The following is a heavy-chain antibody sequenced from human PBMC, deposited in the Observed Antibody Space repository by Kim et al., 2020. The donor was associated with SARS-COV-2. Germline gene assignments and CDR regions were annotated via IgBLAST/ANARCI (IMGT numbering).Heavy chain of an antibody. Sequence: SETLSLTCTVSGGSISSGGYYWSWIRQHPGKGLEWIGYIYYSGSTYYNPSLKSRVTISVDTSKNQFSLKLSSVTAADTAVYYCARGRLGGGVGWGQGTLVTVSS. V-gene: IGHV4-31*03. CDR1: GGSISSGGYY. J-gene: IGHJ4*02. CDR2: IYYSGST. D-gene: IGHD1-26*01. CDR3: ARGRLGGGVG.